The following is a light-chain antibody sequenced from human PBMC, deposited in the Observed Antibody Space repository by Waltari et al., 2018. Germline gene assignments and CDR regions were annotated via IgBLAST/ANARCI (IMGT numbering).Light chain of an antibody. CDR3: QQYYSTPNT. Sequence: DIVVTQSPDSLAVSLGERATMNCKSSQSLLHTNNKNYLAWDQLRPGQPPKLLIYWASTRESGVPGRFSGSGSGTDFTLTISGLQAEDVAVYYCQQYYSTPNTFGQGTKLEIK. V-gene: IGKV4-1*01. J-gene: IGKJ2*01. CDR2: WAS. CDR1: QSLLHTNNKNY.